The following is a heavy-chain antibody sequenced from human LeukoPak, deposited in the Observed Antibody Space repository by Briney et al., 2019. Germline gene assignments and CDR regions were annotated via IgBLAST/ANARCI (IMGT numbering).Heavy chain of an antibody. Sequence: SETLSLTCTVPGDSISSYYWSWIRQPPGKGLEWIGCSYYSGSTNYNPSLKSRVTISVDTSKNQFSLKLSSVTAADTAVYYCARDVVGGGNFDYWGQGILVTVSS. CDR3: ARDVVGGGNFDY. V-gene: IGHV4-59*01. CDR2: SYYSGST. CDR1: GDSISSYY. J-gene: IGHJ4*02. D-gene: IGHD1-26*01.